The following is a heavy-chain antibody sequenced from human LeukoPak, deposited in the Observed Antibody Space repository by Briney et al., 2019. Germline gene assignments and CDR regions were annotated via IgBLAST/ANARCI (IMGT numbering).Heavy chain of an antibody. CDR1: GFTFRSHW. V-gene: IGHV3-7*04. D-gene: IGHD2-15*01. J-gene: IGHJ4*02. Sequence: QSGGCLRLSCAASGFTFRSHWMNWVRQAPGKGLEWVANINQDGSEKYYVDSVKGRFTISRDNAKNSLYLQMNSLRAEDTAVYYCARVCNGGSCYSGFDFWGQGTLVTVSS. CDR2: INQDGSEK. CDR3: ARVCNGGSCYSGFDF.